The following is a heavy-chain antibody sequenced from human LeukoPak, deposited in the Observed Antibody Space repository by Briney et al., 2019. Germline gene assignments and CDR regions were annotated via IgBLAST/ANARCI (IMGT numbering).Heavy chain of an antibody. D-gene: IGHD4-23*01. CDR1: GGSISSNNW. V-gene: IGHV4-4*02. Sequence: PSGTLSLTCAVSGGSISSNNWWSWVRQPPGKGLEWIGEIYRGGTTNYNPSLKSRVTVSIDKSKNQLSLELTSVTAADTAVYYCARRGGHGGSFDYWGQGTLVTVSS. CDR3: ARRGGHGGSFDY. CDR2: IYRGGTT. J-gene: IGHJ4*02.